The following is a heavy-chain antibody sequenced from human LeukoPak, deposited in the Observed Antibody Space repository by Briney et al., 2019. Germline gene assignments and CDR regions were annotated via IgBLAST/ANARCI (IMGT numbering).Heavy chain of an antibody. V-gene: IGHV4-59*01. D-gene: IGHD6-6*01. Sequence: PSETLFLTCTVSGGSISSYYWSWIRQHPGKGLEWIGYVYYSGTTNYNPSLRGRVTISVDTSRNQFSLRLGSVTAADTAVYFCARDFGGSSSSPFDYWGQGALVTVSS. J-gene: IGHJ4*02. CDR1: GGSISSYY. CDR3: ARDFGGSSSSPFDY. CDR2: VYYSGTT.